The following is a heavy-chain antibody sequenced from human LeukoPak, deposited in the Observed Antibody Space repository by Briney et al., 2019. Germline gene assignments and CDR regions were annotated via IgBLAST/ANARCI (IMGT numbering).Heavy chain of an antibody. CDR1: GYSISSGYY. D-gene: IGHD6-13*01. CDR2: IYHSGST. Sequence: SETLSLTCTVSGYSISSGYYWGWIRQPPGKGLEWIGSIYHSGSTNYNPSLKSRVTISVDKSKNQFSLKLSSVTAADTAVYYCARGSSWYGGAFDIWGQGTMVTVSS. V-gene: IGHV4-38-2*02. J-gene: IGHJ3*02. CDR3: ARGSSWYGGAFDI.